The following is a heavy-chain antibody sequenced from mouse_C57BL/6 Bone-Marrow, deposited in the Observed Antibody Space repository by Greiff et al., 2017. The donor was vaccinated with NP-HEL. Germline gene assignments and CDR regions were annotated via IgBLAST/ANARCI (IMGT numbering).Heavy chain of an antibody. CDR2: IYPRSGNT. CDR3: ARKLSGTGAWFAY. CDR1: GYTFTSYG. V-gene: IGHV1-81*01. D-gene: IGHD3-3*01. J-gene: IGHJ3*01. Sequence: VQLQQSGAELARPGASVKLSCKASGYTFTSYGISWVKQRTGQGLEWIGEIYPRSGNTYYNEKFKGKATLTADKSSSTAYMELRSLTSEDSAVYFCARKLSGTGAWFAYWGQGTLVTVSA.